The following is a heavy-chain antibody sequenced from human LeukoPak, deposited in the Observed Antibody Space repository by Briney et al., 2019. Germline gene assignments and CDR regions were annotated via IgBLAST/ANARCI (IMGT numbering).Heavy chain of an antibody. D-gene: IGHD2-15*01. CDR2: INPNSGGT. V-gene: IGHV1-2*02. CDR1: GYTFTGYY. CDR3: AKHTRGSGGSFLIDY. Sequence: ASVKVSCKASGYTFTGYYIHWVRQAPGQGLEWMGWINPNSGGTNYAQKFQGRVTMTRDTSISTAYMELSRLRSDDTAVYYCAKHTRGSGGSFLIDYWGQGTLVTVSS. J-gene: IGHJ4*02.